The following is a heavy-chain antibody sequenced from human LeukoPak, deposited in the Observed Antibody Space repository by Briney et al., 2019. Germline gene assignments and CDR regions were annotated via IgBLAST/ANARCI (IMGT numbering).Heavy chain of an antibody. J-gene: IGHJ4*02. Sequence: ASVKVSCKASGYTFTSYGISWVRQAPGQGLEWMGWISAYSGDTNYAQKFQGRATMTTDTSTSTAYMELRSLSSDDTAVYYCARDYGDYLFDYWGQGTLVTVSS. D-gene: IGHD4-17*01. CDR2: ISAYSGDT. V-gene: IGHV1-18*01. CDR3: ARDYGDYLFDY. CDR1: GYTFTSYG.